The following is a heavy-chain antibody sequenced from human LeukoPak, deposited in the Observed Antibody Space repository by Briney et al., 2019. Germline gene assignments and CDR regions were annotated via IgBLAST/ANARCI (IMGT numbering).Heavy chain of an antibody. V-gene: IGHV1-46*01. CDR2: INPSGGST. CDR3: ARCGEPSYDILTGYCRFDY. D-gene: IGHD3-9*01. Sequence: ASVKVSCKASGYTFSSYYMNWVRQAPGQGLEWMGIINPSGGSTSYAQKFQGRVTMTRDTSTSTVYMELSSPRSEDTAVYYCARCGEPSYDILTGYCRFDYWGQGTLVTVSS. CDR1: GYTFSSYY. J-gene: IGHJ4*02.